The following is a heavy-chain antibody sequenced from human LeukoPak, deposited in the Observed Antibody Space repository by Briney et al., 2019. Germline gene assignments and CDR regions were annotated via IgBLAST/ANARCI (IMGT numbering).Heavy chain of an antibody. CDR2: INPNSGGT. CDR1: GYTFTGYY. Sequence: GASVKVSCKASGYTFTGYYMHWVRQAPGQGVEWMGWINPNSGGTNYAQKFQGRVTMTRDTSISTAYMELSRLRSDDTAVYYCARAHDSSSWYWFDPWGQGTLVTVSS. CDR3: ARAHDSSSWYWFDP. D-gene: IGHD6-13*01. V-gene: IGHV1-2*02. J-gene: IGHJ5*02.